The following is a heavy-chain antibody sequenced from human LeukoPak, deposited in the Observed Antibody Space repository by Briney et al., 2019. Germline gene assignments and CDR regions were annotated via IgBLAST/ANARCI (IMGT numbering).Heavy chain of an antibody. CDR2: VSYDGNNK. D-gene: IGHD3-3*01. CDR1: GFTFSSYG. CDR3: ARSSGITIFGVVHPFDP. V-gene: IGHV3-33*01. J-gene: IGHJ5*02. Sequence: PGGSLRLSCAASGFTFSSYGMHWVRQAPAKGLEWVAGVSYDGNNKYYADSVRGRFTVSRDNSKNTLYLQMNSLRAEDTAVYHCARSSGITIFGVVHPFDPWGQGTLVTVSS.